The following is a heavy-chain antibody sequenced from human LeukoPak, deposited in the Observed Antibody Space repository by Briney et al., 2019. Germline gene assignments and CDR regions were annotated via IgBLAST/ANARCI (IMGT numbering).Heavy chain of an antibody. V-gene: IGHV3-48*01. D-gene: IGHD2-2*01. CDR1: GFIFSSYS. CDR2: ISSSSSTT. CDR3: ARGTHCSSTSCSVY. Sequence: GGSLRLSCAASGFIFSSYSMNWVRQAPGKGLEWVSYISSSSSTTYYADSVEGRFTISRDNSKNTLDLQMNSLRAEDTAVYYCARGTHCSSTSCSVYWGQGTLVTVSS. J-gene: IGHJ4*02.